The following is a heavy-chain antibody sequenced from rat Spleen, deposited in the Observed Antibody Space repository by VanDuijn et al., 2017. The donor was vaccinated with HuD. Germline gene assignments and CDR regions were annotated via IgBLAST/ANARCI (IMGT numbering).Heavy chain of an antibody. V-gene: IGHV2-1*01. CDR2: IWGDGST. CDR1: GFSLTTNS. Sequence: QVQLKESGPGLVQPSQTLSLTCTVSGFSLTTNSVHWVRQPPGKGLERMGGIWGDGSTDYNLGLKSRLSISRDTSKSQVFLKMNSLQTEDTATYFCTRESLPGYNSHWFVYWGQGTLVTVSS. J-gene: IGHJ3*01. D-gene: IGHD1-4*01. CDR3: TRESLPGYNSHWFVY.